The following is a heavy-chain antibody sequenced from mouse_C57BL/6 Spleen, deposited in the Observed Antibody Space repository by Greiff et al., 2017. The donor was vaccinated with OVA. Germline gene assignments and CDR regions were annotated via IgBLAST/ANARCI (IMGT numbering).Heavy chain of an antibody. D-gene: IGHD1-1*01. V-gene: IGHV5-17*01. CDR2: ISSGSSTI. CDR3: AREGDYWAWFAY. CDR1: GFTFSDYG. J-gene: IGHJ3*01. Sequence: EVKVEESGGGLVKPGGSLKLSCAASGFTFSDYGMHWVRQAPEKGLEWVAYISSGSSTIYYADTVKGRFTISRDNAKNTLFLQMTSLRSEDTAMYYCAREGDYWAWFAYWGQGTLVTVSA.